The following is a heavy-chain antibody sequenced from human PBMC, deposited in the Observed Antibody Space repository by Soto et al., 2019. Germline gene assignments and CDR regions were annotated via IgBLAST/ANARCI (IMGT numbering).Heavy chain of an antibody. Sequence: DPPGGSLRLSCAAAGFNFSNYWMNWVRQAPGKGLEWVANIKQDGSEKYYVDSVKGRLTISRDNAKNSLYLQMNSLRAEDTAVYYCARQTLYYYDTSGYYPYFDYWGQGTLVTVSS. D-gene: IGHD3-22*01. CDR2: IKQDGSEK. J-gene: IGHJ4*02. CDR3: ARQTLYYYDTSGYYPYFDY. CDR1: GFNFSNYW. V-gene: IGHV3-7*05.